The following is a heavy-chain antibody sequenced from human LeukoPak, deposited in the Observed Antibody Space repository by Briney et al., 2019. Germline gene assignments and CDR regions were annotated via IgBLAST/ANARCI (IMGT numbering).Heavy chain of an antibody. D-gene: IGHD6-13*01. CDR3: AKSRYSSSWYIDY. J-gene: IGHJ4*02. CDR2: MSSDGSNK. V-gene: IGHV3-30*18. Sequence: GGSLRLSCAASGFTFNNYGMHWVRQAPGKGLEWVSIMSSDGSNKYYIDSVKGRFTISRDNSKNTLYLQMNSLRAEDAAMYYCAKSRYSSSWYIDYWGQGTLVTVSS. CDR1: GFTFNNYG.